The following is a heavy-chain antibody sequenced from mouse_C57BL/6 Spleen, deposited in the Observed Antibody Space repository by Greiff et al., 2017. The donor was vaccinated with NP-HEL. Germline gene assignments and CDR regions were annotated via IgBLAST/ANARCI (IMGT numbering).Heavy chain of an antibody. J-gene: IGHJ2*01. V-gene: IGHV1-85*01. CDR2: IYPRGGCT. CDR3: AREGLCNYKFDY. CDR1: GYTFTSYD. Sequence: QVQLQQSGPELVKPGASVKLSCKASGYTFTSYDINWVKQRPGQGLEWIGWIYPRGGCTKYNQKFKGKATLTVDTSSSTAYMELHSLPSEDSSVYFCAREGLCNYKFDYWGQGTTLTVSS. D-gene: IGHD2-1*01.